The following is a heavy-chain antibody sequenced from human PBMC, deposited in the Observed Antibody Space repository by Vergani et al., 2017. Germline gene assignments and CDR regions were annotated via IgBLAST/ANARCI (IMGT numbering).Heavy chain of an antibody. CDR1: GGSVSSGSYY. CDR3: ARTEGALRYFDY. CDR2: IYYSGST. V-gene: IGHV4-61*10. J-gene: IGHJ4*02. Sequence: QVQLQESGPGLVKPSETLSLTCTVSGGSVSSGSYYWSWIRQPAGKGLEWIGYIYYSGSTNYNPSLKSRVTISVDTSKNQFSLKLSSVTAADTAVYYCARTEGALRYFDYWGQGTLVTVSS.